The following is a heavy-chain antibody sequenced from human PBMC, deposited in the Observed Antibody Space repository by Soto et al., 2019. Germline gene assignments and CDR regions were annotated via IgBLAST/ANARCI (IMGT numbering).Heavy chain of an antibody. Sequence: EVQLVESGGGLVQPGGSLKLSCAASGFTFTGSAMHWVRQASGKGLEWVGRIRSKPNNYATAYAASVQGRFTISRDDSKSMAYLQMNSLKTEDTAVYYCTRHLSDYWGQGTLVTVSS. J-gene: IGHJ4*02. CDR3: TRHLSDY. CDR2: IRSKPNNYAT. CDR1: GFTFTGSA. V-gene: IGHV3-73*01.